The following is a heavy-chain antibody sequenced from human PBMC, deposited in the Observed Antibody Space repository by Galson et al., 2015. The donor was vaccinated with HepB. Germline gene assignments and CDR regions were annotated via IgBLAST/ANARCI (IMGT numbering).Heavy chain of an antibody. D-gene: IGHD2-15*01. CDR3: AKDLLSGGSFF. CDR1: GFTFSSYS. V-gene: IGHV3-21*04. Sequence: SLRLSCAASGFTFSSYSMNWVRQAPGKGLEWVSSISSSSSYIYYADSVKGRFTISRDNSKNTVYLQMNSLRAEDTAVYYCAKDLLSGGSFFWGQGTLVTVSS. CDR2: ISSSSSYI. J-gene: IGHJ1*01.